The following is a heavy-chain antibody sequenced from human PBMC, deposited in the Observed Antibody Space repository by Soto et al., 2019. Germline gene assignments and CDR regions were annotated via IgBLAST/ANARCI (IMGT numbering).Heavy chain of an antibody. V-gene: IGHV1-18*01. CDR3: ARVWDYGDHYYYYGMDV. J-gene: IGHJ6*02. CDR1: CYTFTSYG. D-gene: IGHD4-17*01. Sequence: GASVKVSCKDSCYTFTSYGISWVRQAHLQVLEWMGWISAYNGNTNYAQKLQGRVTMTTDTSTSTAYMELRSPRSDDTAVYYCARVWDYGDHYYYYGMDVWGQGTTVTVSS. CDR2: ISAYNGNT.